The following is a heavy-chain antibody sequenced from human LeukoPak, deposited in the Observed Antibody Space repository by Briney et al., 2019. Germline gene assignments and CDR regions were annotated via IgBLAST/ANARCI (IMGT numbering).Heavy chain of an antibody. Sequence: PGGSLRLPCAASGFTFSSYAMHWVRQAPGKGLEWVAVISYDGSNKYYADSVKGRFTISRDNAKNSLYLQMNSLRAEDTAVYYCARDLYGDYLLDYWGQGTLVTVSS. V-gene: IGHV3-30-3*01. CDR3: ARDLYGDYLLDY. CDR2: ISYDGSNK. J-gene: IGHJ4*02. D-gene: IGHD4-17*01. CDR1: GFTFSSYA.